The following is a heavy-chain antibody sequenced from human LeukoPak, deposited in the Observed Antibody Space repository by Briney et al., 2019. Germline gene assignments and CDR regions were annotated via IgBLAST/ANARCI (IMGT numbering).Heavy chain of an antibody. Sequence: GGSLRLSCAASEFIFSRYAMHWVRQAPGKGLEWVAILSYDDTNEYYADSVAGRFTISRDNSKNTLYLQMNSLRPDDTAVYYCARDRRDGNNLTFHFDYWGQGTLVTVSS. V-gene: IGHV3-30*04. D-gene: IGHD5-24*01. CDR1: EFIFSRYA. CDR3: ARDRRDGNNLTFHFDY. J-gene: IGHJ4*02. CDR2: LSYDDTNE.